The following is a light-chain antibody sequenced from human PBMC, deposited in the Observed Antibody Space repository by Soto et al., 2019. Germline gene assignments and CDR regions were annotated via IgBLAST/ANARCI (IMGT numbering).Light chain of an antibody. CDR3: HQYKSYTPYT. V-gene: IGKV1-5*01. J-gene: IGKJ2*01. CDR1: HSIGTW. CDR2: DAS. Sequence: DIQMTQSPSALSASLGDRVTITCRASHSIGTWLAWYQQRPGKAPKLLIYDASSLGSGVPSRFSGGGSGTEFTLTISSLQPDDLGTYYCHQYKSYTPYTIGQGTKVDNK.